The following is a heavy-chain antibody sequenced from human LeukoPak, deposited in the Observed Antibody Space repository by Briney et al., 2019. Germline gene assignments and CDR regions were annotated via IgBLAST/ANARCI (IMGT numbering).Heavy chain of an antibody. J-gene: IGHJ5*02. CDR2: INTKSGRA. CDR1: GYSFTDYY. D-gene: IGHD3-3*01. CDR3: ARADFIDAGPYLIGP. Sequence: ASVRVSCKTSGYSFTDYYIHWVRQAPGQGLEWMGWINTKSGRASSARKFQGRVTMTRDPSITTVYMDMAWLTSDDTAIYFCARADFIDAGPYLIGPWGQGTLVTVSS. V-gene: IGHV1-2*02.